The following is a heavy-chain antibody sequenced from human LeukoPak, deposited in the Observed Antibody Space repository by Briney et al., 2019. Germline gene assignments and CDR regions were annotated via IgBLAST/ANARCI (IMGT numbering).Heavy chain of an antibody. CDR3: AKGRGTAVTSAANY. D-gene: IGHD4-17*01. V-gene: IGHV3-23*01. CDR1: GFTFSSYA. J-gene: IGHJ4*02. CDR2: ISGSGGST. Sequence: GGSLRLSCAASGFTFSSYAMSWVRQAPGKGLEWVSAISGSGGSTYYADSVKGRFSISGDNSKGTLFLQMNSLRAEDTAVYYCAKGRGTAVTSAANYWGQGTLVTVSS.